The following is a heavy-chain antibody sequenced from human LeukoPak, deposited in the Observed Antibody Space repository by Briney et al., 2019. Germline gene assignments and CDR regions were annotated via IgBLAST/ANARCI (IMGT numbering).Heavy chain of an antibody. Sequence: PSETLSLTCTVSGGSISSYYWSWIRQPPGKGLEWIGYIYYSGSTNYNPSLKSRVTISVDTSKNQFSLKLSSVTAADTAVYYCAKAKKPTMVRGENYFDYWGQGTLVTVSS. J-gene: IGHJ4*02. D-gene: IGHD3-10*01. V-gene: IGHV4-59*01. CDR3: AKAKKPTMVRGENYFDY. CDR2: IYYSGST. CDR1: GGSISSYY.